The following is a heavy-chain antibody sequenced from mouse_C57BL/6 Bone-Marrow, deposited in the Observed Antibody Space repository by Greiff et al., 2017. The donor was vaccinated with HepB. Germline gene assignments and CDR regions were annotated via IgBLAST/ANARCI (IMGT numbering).Heavy chain of an antibody. J-gene: IGHJ3*01. D-gene: IGHD2-1*01. V-gene: IGHV1-20*01. CDR1: GYSFTGYF. CDR3: ARRGIYSAWFAY. CDR2: INPYNGDT. Sequence: EVKLMESGPELVKPGDSVKISCKASGYSFTGYFMNWVMQSHGKSLEWIGRINPYNGDTFYNQKFKGKATLTVDKSSSTAHMELRSLTSEDSAVYYCARRGIYSAWFAYWGQGTLVTVSA.